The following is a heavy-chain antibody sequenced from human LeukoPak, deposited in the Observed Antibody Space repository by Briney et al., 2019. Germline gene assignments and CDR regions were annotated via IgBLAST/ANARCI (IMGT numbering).Heavy chain of an antibody. CDR1: GGSFSGYY. V-gene: IGHV4-34*01. J-gene: IGHJ4*02. CDR3: ARGNDDFWSGYYGSARGFDY. D-gene: IGHD3-3*01. Sequence: SETLSLTCAVYGGSFSGYYWSWIRQPPGKGLEWIGEINHSGSTNYNPSLKSRVTISVDTSKNQFSLKLGSVAAGDTAVYYCARGNDDFWSGYYGSARGFDYWGQGTLVTVSS. CDR2: INHSGST.